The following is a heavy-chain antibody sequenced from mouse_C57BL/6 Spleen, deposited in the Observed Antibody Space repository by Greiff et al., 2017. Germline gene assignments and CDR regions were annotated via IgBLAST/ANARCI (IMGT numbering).Heavy chain of an antibody. J-gene: IGHJ4*01. Sequence: QVQLQQPGAELVKPGASVKLSCKASGYTFTSYWMHWVKQRPGQGLEWIGMIHTNSGSTNYNEKFKSKATLTVDKSSSTAYMQLSSLTSEDSAVYYCASYGNYYAMDYWGQGTSVTVSS. CDR2: IHTNSGST. V-gene: IGHV1-64*01. D-gene: IGHD2-1*01. CDR3: ASYGNYYAMDY. CDR1: GYTFTSYW.